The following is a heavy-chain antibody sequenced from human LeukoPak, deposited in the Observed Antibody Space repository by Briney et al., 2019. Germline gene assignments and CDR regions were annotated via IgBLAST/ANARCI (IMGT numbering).Heavy chain of an antibody. CDR2: IKSKTDGGTI. CDR1: GFTFSNAW. D-gene: IGHD2-2*01. J-gene: IGHJ4*02. Sequence: PGGSLRLFCAASGFTFSNAWMNWVRQAPGKGLEWVGRIKSKTDGGTIDYAAPVKGRFIISRDDSKNTLYLQMNSLKTEDTAVYYCTTDIGYCSSSSCYAQVWGQGTLVTVSS. CDR3: TTDIGYCSSSSCYAQV. V-gene: IGHV3-15*07.